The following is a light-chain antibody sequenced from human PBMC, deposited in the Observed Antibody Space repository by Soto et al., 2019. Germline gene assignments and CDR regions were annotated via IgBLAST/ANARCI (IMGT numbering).Light chain of an antibody. Sequence: EIVLTQSPGTLSLSPGERATLSCRASQSVSSSYLAWYQQKPGQAPRLLIYGASSRATGIPDRFSGSGSGTYFTLTSSRLEPEDFAVYYCQQYGSSYTFGQGTKLEIK. CDR1: QSVSSSY. CDR2: GAS. V-gene: IGKV3-20*01. J-gene: IGKJ2*01. CDR3: QQYGSSYT.